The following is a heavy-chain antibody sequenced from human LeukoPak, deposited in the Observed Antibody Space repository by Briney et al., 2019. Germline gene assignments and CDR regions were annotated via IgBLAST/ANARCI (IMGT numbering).Heavy chain of an antibody. CDR3: ASQIAAAGYY. J-gene: IGHJ4*03. Sequence: PDGSLKLSCAASGFTFSSYEMNWVRQAPGKGLEWVSYISSSGSTIYYADSVKGRFTISRDNAKNSLYLQMNSLRAEDTAVYYCASQIAAAGYYWGHRTFASVSS. CDR2: ISSSGSTI. CDR1: GFTFSSYE. V-gene: IGHV3-48*03. D-gene: IGHD6-13*01.